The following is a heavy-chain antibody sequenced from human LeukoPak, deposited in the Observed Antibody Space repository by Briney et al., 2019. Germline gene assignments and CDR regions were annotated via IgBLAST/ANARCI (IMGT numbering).Heavy chain of an antibody. CDR2: INHSGST. Sequence: SETLSLTCAVYGGSFSGYYWSSIRQPPGKGLEWIGEINHSGSTNYNPSLKSRVTISVGTSKNQFSLKLSSVTAADTAVYYCARRRGRVVPAAMSVDMDVWGKGTTVTVSS. J-gene: IGHJ6*03. CDR3: ARRRGRVVPAAMSVDMDV. CDR1: GGSFSGYY. V-gene: IGHV4-34*01. D-gene: IGHD2-2*01.